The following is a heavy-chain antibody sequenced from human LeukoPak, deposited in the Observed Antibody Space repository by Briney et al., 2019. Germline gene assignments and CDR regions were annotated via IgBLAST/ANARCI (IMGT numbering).Heavy chain of an antibody. V-gene: IGHV3-7*01. CDR3: ARRGYSFGSDY. CDR1: GFTFSTYW. Sequence: SGGSLRLSCAASGFTFSTYWMNWVRQAPGKGLEWVASIKEDGSEKYYVDSVKGRFTISRDNAKNSFYLQMNSLRAEDTAVYYCARRGYSFGSDYWGPGTLVTVSP. J-gene: IGHJ4*02. CDR2: IKEDGSEK. D-gene: IGHD5-18*01.